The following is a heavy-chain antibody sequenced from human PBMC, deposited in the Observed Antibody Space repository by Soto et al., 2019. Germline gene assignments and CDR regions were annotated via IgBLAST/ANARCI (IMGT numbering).Heavy chain of an antibody. CDR1: GFTFSSYW. D-gene: IGHD3-22*01. J-gene: IGHJ4*02. CDR3: AREHYDSSGYYYLYRPFDY. V-gene: IGHV3-7*04. Sequence: GGSLRLSCAASGFTFSSYWMSWVRQAPGKGLEWVANIKQDGSEKYYVDSVKGRFTISRDNAKNSLYLQMNSLRAEDTAVYYCAREHYDSSGYYYLYRPFDYWGQGTLVTVSS. CDR2: IKQDGSEK.